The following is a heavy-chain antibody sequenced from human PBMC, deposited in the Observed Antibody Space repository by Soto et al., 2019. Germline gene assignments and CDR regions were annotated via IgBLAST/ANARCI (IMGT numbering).Heavy chain of an antibody. D-gene: IGHD2-21*01. Sequence: QVQLQESGPGLVKPSETLSLTCTVSGGSISSYYWSWIRQPPGKGLEWIGCIYYSGSTKYNPSLKSRVTISVDTSKNQVSLKLTSVTAADTAVYYCVRGSIPGAYWGQGTLVTVSS. V-gene: IGHV4-59*01. CDR2: IYYSGST. J-gene: IGHJ4*02. CDR3: VRGSIPGAY. CDR1: GGSISSYY.